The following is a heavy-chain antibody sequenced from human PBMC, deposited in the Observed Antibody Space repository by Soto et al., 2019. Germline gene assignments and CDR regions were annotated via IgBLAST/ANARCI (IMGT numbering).Heavy chain of an antibody. CDR2: IIPIFGTA. V-gene: IGHV1-69*01. D-gene: IGHD3-22*01. J-gene: IGHJ2*01. CDR1: GGTFSSYA. Sequence: QVQLVQSGAEVKKPGSSVKVSCKASGGTFSSYAISWVRQAPGQGLEWMGGIIPIFGTANYAQKFQGRVTITAYESTSTAYMELSSLRSEDTAMYYCARVGVSDASSGYPLSDWYFDLWGRGTLVTVSS. CDR3: ARVGVSDASSGYPLSDWYFDL.